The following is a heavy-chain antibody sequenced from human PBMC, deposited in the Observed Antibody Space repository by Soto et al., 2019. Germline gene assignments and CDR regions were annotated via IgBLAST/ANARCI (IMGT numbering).Heavy chain of an antibody. CDR3: AREVRDTAVADFDY. J-gene: IGHJ4*02. V-gene: IGHV3-48*02. CDR2: ISSSISTM. CDR1: GFTFSSYS. D-gene: IGHD5-18*01. Sequence: GGSLRLSCVASGFTFSSYSMNWVRQAPGKGLEWLSYISSSISTMHYADSVKGRFTISRDNAKNSLYLQINSLRDEDTAVYYCAREVRDTAVADFDYWGQGTLVTAPQ.